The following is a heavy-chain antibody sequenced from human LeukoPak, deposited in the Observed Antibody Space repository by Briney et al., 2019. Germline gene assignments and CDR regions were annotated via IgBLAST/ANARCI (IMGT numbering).Heavy chain of an antibody. V-gene: IGHV3-7*01. CDR1: GFTFSNYW. J-gene: IGHJ6*03. D-gene: IGHD3-22*01. CDR2: IKQDGSEQ. Sequence: GGSLRLSCAPSGFTFSNYWMSWVRQAPGKGLEWVANIKQDGSEQYYVDSLKGRFTISRDNSKNTLYLQMNSLRAEDTAVYYCAREIFNNYYDSSGINYYYYMDVWGKGTTVTISS. CDR3: AREIFNNYYDSSGINYYYYMDV.